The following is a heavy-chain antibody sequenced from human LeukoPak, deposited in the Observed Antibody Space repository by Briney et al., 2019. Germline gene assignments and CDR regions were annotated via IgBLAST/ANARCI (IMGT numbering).Heavy chain of an antibody. CDR3: ARPYFSPVLGELSLRGYYFDY. V-gene: IGHV5-51*01. J-gene: IGHJ4*02. CDR2: IYPDDSDT. CDR1: GYTFKYYW. D-gene: IGHD3-16*02. Sequence: GESLKISCTGSGYTFKYYWIGWVRQMPGKGLEWMGIIYPDDSDTKYSPSFQGQVTISADKSISTAYLQWSSLKASDTAMYYCARPYFSPVLGELSLRGYYFDYWGQGTLVTVSS.